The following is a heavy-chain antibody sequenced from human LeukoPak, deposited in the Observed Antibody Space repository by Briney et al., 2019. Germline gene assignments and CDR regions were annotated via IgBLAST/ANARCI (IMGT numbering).Heavy chain of an antibody. CDR2: ITGAGEVT. J-gene: IGHJ3*02. D-gene: IGHD6-19*01. V-gene: IGHV3-23*01. CDR3: AKDRPAVAYLHGALDI. Sequence: GGSLRLSCAASGFSFTSSSMTGVRQAPGGGVEGGSTITGAGEVTYYAPPVRGRFTITRDYSQNALYLQMNSLRAEDTALYYCAKDRPAVAYLHGALDIWGQGTMVTVSS. CDR1: GFSFTSSS.